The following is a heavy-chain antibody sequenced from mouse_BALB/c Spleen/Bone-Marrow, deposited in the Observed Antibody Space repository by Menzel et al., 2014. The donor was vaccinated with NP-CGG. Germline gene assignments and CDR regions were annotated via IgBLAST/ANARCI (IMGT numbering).Heavy chain of an antibody. CDR3: ATMITDWYFDV. D-gene: IGHD2-4*01. CDR2: IDPADGNT. V-gene: IGHV14-3*02. J-gene: IGHJ1*01. CDR1: GFNIKDTY. Sequence: EVKLVESGAELVKPGASVKLSCTASGFNIKDTYMHWVKQRPEQGLEWIGRIDPADGNTKYDPNFQGKATITADTSSNTAYLQLSSLTSEDTAVYYCATMITDWYFDVWGAGTTVTVSS.